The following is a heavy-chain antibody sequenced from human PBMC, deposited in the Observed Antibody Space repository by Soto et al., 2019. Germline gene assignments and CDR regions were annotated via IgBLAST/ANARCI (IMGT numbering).Heavy chain of an antibody. CDR2: INPSGGST. CDR1: GYTSTSYY. V-gene: IGHV1-46*01. J-gene: IGHJ6*02. Sequence: ASVKVSCKASGYTSTSYYMHWVRQAPGQGLEWMGIINPSGGSTSYAQKFQGRVTMTRDTSTSTVYMELSSLRSEDTAVYYCARDQNSSSWYYYYYGMDVWGQGTTVTVSS. D-gene: IGHD6-13*01. CDR3: ARDQNSSSWYYYYYGMDV.